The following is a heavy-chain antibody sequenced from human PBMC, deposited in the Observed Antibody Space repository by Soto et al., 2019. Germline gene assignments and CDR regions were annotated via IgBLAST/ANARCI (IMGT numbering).Heavy chain of an antibody. CDR1: GDSIKTETW. J-gene: IGHJ5*01. CDR3: AREGRLHWFES. CDR2: IKHTGDA. V-gene: IGHV4-4*02. Sequence: QVHLQESGPGLVKPSETLSLTCAVSGDSIKTETWWCWLRQLPGTGLEWIGEIKHTGDANANPALRSRVSMSVDRTKNQFFLNLRSVSAADTAVYFCAREGRLHWFESWGQGTLVTVSS.